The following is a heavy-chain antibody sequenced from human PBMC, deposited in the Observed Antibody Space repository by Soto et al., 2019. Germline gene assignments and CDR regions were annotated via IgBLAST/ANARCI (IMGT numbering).Heavy chain of an antibody. CDR2: IYYSGST. CDR1: GGSVNSGSYY. J-gene: IGHJ3*02. V-gene: IGHV4-61*01. CDR3: ALKGVDVVASVARGSFDI. Sequence: QVQLQESGPGLVKPSETLSLTCTVSGGSVNSGSYYWSWIRQPPGKGLEWIGNIYYSGSTNYSPSLKSRVTISVDTSKNQFSLKLTSVTAADTAVYYCALKGVDVVASVARGSFDIWGQGTMVIVSS. D-gene: IGHD5-12*01.